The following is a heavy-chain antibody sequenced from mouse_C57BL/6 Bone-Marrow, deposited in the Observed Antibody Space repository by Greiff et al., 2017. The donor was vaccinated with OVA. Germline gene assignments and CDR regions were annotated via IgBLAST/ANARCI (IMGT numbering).Heavy chain of an antibody. V-gene: IGHV1-64*01. J-gene: IGHJ3*01. CDR1: GYTFTSYW. Sequence: QVQLQQPGADLVKPGASVKLSCKASGYTFTSYWMPWVNQTPGQGLEWVGMIHPSSGCTNYTEKFKSKVTLSVDNASSKPYMQLSSLTAEDTSVYDGARPYYGSPSPAWFAYWGQGTLVTVSA. CDR3: ARPYYGSPSPAWFAY. CDR2: IHPSSGCT. D-gene: IGHD1-1*01.